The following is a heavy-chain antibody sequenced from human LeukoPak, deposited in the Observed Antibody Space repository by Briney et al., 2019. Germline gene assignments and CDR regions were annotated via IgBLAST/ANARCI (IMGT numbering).Heavy chain of an antibody. CDR2: ISGSGGTT. V-gene: IGHV3-23*01. D-gene: IGHD6-13*01. CDR3: AKGLGSSSWRSVFDI. J-gene: IGHJ3*02. Sequence: PGGSLRLSCAASGFTFSSYAMSWVRQAPGKGLDWVSVISGSGGTTSYAESVKGRFTISRDNSKNTLYLQMNSLRAEDTAVYYCAKGLGSSSWRSVFDIWGQGTMVTVPS. CDR1: GFTFSSYA.